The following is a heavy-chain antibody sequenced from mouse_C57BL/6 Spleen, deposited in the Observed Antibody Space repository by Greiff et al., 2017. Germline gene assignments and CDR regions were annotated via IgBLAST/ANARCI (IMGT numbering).Heavy chain of an antibody. V-gene: IGHV1-22*01. CDR3: ARPAQAYDFDY. CDR2: INPNNGGT. J-gene: IGHJ2*01. Sequence: EVQLQQSGPELVKPGASVKMSCTASGYTFTDYNMHWVKQSHGKSLEWIGYINPNNGGTSYNQKFKGKATLTVNKYSSTAYMELRSLTSEDSAVYYCARPAQAYDFDYRGQGTTLTVSS. D-gene: IGHD3-2*02. CDR1: GYTFTDYN.